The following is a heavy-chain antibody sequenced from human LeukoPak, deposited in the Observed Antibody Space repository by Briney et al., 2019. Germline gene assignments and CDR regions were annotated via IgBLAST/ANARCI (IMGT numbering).Heavy chain of an antibody. Sequence: SETLSLTCTVSGGSISGYYWSWVRQPPGKGLEYIGYINYSGSTNYNPSLKSRVTISLDTSRNQFSLKLSSVTAADTAVYYCATCSSTSCYNFDYWGQGTLVTVSS. D-gene: IGHD2-2*02. CDR2: INYSGST. CDR3: ATCSSTSCYNFDY. J-gene: IGHJ4*02. CDR1: GGSISGYY. V-gene: IGHV4-59*12.